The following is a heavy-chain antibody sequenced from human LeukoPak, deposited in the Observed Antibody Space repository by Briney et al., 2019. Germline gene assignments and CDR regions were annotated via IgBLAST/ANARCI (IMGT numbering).Heavy chain of an antibody. CDR1: GFIFSDYG. J-gene: IGHJ4*02. V-gene: IGHV3-23*01. D-gene: IGHD3-3*01. CDR2: IGSSGTTT. CDR3: GKLAMESYIDY. Sequence: GGSLRLSCAASGFIFSDYGMVWVRQTPGKGLEWVSSIGSSGTTTYYADSVQGRFTISRDNSQNMMYLQTNNLRGEDTAVYYCGKLAMESYIDYWGQGTLVTVSS.